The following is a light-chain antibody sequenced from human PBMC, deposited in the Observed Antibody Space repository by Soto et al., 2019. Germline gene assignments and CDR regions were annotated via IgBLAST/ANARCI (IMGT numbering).Light chain of an antibody. CDR2: DAS. CDR1: QSVSSY. V-gene: IGKV3-11*01. Sequence: EILLTQSPVTLSLSPGERATLSCRASQSVSSYLAWYQQKPGQPPRILIYDASSRATDIPARFSGSGSGTDFALTISSLEPEDFAVYYCQQRSNWVLTFGGGTKVEIK. J-gene: IGKJ4*01. CDR3: QQRSNWVLT.